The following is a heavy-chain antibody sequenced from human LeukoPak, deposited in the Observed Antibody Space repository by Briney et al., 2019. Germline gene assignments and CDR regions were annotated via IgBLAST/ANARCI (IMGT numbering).Heavy chain of an antibody. D-gene: IGHD5-12*01. CDR3: ARGDALIQIVPTKRAPSGMDV. J-gene: IGHJ6*02. V-gene: IGHV4-34*01. Sequence: PSETLSLTCAVYGGSFSGYYWSWIRQPPGKGLKWIGEINHSGSTNYNPSFKSRVTISVDTSKNQFSLKLSSVTAADTAVYYCARGDALIQIVPTKRAPSGMDVWGQGTTVTVSS. CDR1: GGSFSGYY. CDR2: INHSGST.